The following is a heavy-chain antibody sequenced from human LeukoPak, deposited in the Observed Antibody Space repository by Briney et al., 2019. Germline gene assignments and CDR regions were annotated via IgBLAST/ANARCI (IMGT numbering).Heavy chain of an antibody. J-gene: IGHJ4*02. CDR1: GFTFSSYG. CDR2: IWYDGSNK. Sequence: PGRSLRLSCAASGFTFSSYGMHWVRQAPGKGLEWVAVIWYDGSNKYYADYVKGRFTISRGNSKNTLYLQMNSLRAEDTAVYYCARDDKGYCGGDCYSDYWGQGTLVTVSS. CDR3: ARDDKGYCGGDCYSDY. D-gene: IGHD2-21*02. V-gene: IGHV3-33*01.